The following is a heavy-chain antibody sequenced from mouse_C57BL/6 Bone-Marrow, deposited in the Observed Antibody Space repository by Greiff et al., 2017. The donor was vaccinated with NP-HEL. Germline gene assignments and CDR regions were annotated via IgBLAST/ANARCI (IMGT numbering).Heavy chain of an antibody. D-gene: IGHD1-1*01. V-gene: IGHV1-63*01. CDR2: IYPGGGYT. Sequence: QVQLQQSGAELVRPGTSVKMSCKASGYTFTNYWIGWAKQRPGHGLEWIGDIYPGGGYTNYNEKFKGKATLTADKSSSTAYMQFSSLTSEDSAIYYCARSRHGSPYYAMDYWGQGTSVTVSS. CDR3: ARSRHGSPYYAMDY. J-gene: IGHJ4*01. CDR1: GYTFTNYW.